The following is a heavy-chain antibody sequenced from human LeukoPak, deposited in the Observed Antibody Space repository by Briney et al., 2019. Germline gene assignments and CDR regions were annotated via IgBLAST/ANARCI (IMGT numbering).Heavy chain of an antibody. Sequence: VASVKVSCKASGYIFTSYGISWVRQAPGPGLECMEWISAYNGNTNYEQKLQGRVTVTTETSTSTAYMELRSLTSDETAVYYCARVRGRDGTYYFDYWGQGTLVTVSS. CDR2: ISAYNGNT. CDR3: ARVRGRDGTYYFDY. CDR1: GYIFTSYG. D-gene: IGHD5-24*01. V-gene: IGHV1-18*01. J-gene: IGHJ4*02.